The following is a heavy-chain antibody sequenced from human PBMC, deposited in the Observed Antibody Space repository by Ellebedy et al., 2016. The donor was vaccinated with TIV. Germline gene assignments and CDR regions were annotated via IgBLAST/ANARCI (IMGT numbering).Heavy chain of an antibody. CDR1: GFSFSDHG. CDR3: ARDHRSRALDI. J-gene: IGHJ3*02. CDR2: IKQDGSEK. Sequence: GGSLRLSXAASGFSFSDHGMSWVRQAPGKGLEWVANIKQDGSEKYYVDSVKGRFTISRDNAKNSLYLQMNSLRAEDTAVYYCARDHRSRALDIWGQGTMVTVSS. V-gene: IGHV3-7*01.